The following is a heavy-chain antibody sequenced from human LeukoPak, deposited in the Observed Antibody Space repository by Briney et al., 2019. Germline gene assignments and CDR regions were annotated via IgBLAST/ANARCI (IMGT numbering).Heavy chain of an antibody. CDR3: ARVVKTCSSTSCYAPHGYYFDY. V-gene: IGHV3-48*03. Sequence: GGSLRLACAASGFTFSRYEMNWVRQAPGKGLEWVSYISSSGSTIYYADSVKGRFTISRDNAKNSLYLQMNSLRAEDTAVYYCARVVKTCSSTSCYAPHGYYFDYWGQGTLVTVSS. J-gene: IGHJ4*02. CDR1: GFTFSRYE. CDR2: ISSSGSTI. D-gene: IGHD2-2*01.